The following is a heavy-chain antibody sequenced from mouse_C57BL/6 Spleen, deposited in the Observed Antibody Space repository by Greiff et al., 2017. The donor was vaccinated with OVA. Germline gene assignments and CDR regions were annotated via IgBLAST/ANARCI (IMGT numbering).Heavy chain of an antibody. CDR1: GFSLTSYG. J-gene: IGHJ4*01. CDR2: IWGDGST. CDR3: AKGAQSTMAMDY. V-gene: IGHV2-3*01. D-gene: IGHD3-2*02. Sequence: VHLVESGPGLVAPSQSLSITCTVSGFSLTSYGVSWVRQPPGKGLEWLGVIWGDGSTNYHSALISRLSISKDNSKSQVFLKLNSQQTDVSATYNSAKGAQSTMAMDYWGQGTSVTVSS.